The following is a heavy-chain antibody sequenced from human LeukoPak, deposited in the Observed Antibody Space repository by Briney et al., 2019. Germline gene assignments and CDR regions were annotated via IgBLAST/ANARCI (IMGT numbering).Heavy chain of an antibody. V-gene: IGHV3-23*01. J-gene: IGHJ4*02. CDR2: ISPNGVIT. D-gene: IGHD2/OR15-2a*01. CDR3: ARSNSGQNYYFDY. CDR1: GFTFSSHG. Sequence: GGSLRLSCAASGFTFSSHGMNWVRQAPGKGLEWVSGISPNGVITYYADSVKGRFTISRDNSKNTLYLQMNSLRAEDTAVYYCARSNSGQNYYFDYWGQGTLVTVSS.